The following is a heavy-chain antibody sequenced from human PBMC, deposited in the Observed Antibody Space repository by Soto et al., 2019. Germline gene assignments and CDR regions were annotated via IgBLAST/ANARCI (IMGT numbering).Heavy chain of an antibody. Sequence: QVQLQESGPGLVKPSQTLSLTCTVSGGSISSGDYYWSWICQPPGKGLEWIGYIYYSGSTYYNPSLKSRVTISVDTSKNQFSLKLSSVTAADTAVYYCARGRRDYLYYFDYWGQGTLVTVSS. J-gene: IGHJ4*02. D-gene: IGHD3-16*01. CDR2: IYYSGST. CDR3: ARGRRDYLYYFDY. CDR1: GGSISSGDYY. V-gene: IGHV4-30-4*01.